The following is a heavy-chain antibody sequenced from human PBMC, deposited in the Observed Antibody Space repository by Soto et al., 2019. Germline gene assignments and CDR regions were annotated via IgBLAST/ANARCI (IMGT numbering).Heavy chain of an antibody. CDR2: ISYDGSNK. CDR3: ASSYCGGDCYPKFQH. V-gene: IGHV3-30-3*01. Sequence: GGSLRLSCAAPGFTFSSYAMHWVRQAPGKGLEWVAVISYDGSNKYYADSVKGRFTISRDNSKNTLYLQMNSLRAEDTAVYYCASSYCGGDCYPKFQHWGQGTLVTVSS. D-gene: IGHD2-21*02. J-gene: IGHJ1*01. CDR1: GFTFSSYA.